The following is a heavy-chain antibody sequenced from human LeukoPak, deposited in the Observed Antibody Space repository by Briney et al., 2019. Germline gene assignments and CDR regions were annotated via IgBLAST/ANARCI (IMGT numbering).Heavy chain of an antibody. D-gene: IGHD1-14*01. CDR1: GGSFSSHY. Sequence: SETLSLTCTVSGGSFSSHYWTWIRHPPGKALEWIGYYTGDANYNPTKYHPLLRSRATISLDTSTKQFSLKLSSVTAADTAVYYCARDSAPVRTSWYFALWGRSTLVTVSS. J-gene: IGHJ2*01. CDR3: ARDSAPVRTSWYFAL. CDR2: YYTGDA. V-gene: IGHV4-59*11.